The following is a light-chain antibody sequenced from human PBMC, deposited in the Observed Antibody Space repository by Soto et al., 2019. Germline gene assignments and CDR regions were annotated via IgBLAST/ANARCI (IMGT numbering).Light chain of an antibody. CDR1: SSDVGGYNY. CDR3: TSYAGSDIWV. Sequence: QSVLTQPPFASGSPGQSVTISCTGTSSDVGGYNYVSWYQQYPGKAPKLMIYEVSKRPSGVPDRFSGSKSGKTASLTVSGLQAEDEADYYCTSYAGSDIWVFGGGTKLTVL. J-gene: IGLJ3*02. V-gene: IGLV2-8*01. CDR2: EVS.